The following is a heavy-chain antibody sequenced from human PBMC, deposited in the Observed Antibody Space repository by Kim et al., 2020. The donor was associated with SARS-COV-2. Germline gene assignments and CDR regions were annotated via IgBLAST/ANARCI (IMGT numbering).Heavy chain of an antibody. D-gene: IGHD3-3*01. CDR3: ARDLDYDFWSGYYSVFGY. J-gene: IGHJ4*02. Sequence: GGSLRLSCAASGFTFSSYSMNWVRQAPGKGLEWVSYISSSSSTIYYADSVKGRFTISRDNAKNSLYLQMNSLRDEDTAVYYCARDLDYDFWSGYYSVFGYWGQGTLVTVSS. CDR1: GFTFSSYS. V-gene: IGHV3-48*02. CDR2: ISSSSSTI.